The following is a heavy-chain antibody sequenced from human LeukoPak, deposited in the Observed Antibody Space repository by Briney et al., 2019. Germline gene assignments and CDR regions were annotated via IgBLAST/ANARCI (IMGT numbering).Heavy chain of an antibody. CDR3: ARIGNYYFDY. D-gene: IGHD1-1*01. CDR2: IYYSGST. J-gene: IGHJ4*02. V-gene: IGHV4-61*01. Sequence: SETLSLTCTVSGGSVSSGTYYWSWIRQPPGEGLEWIGYIYYSGSTNYNPSLKSRVTISVDTSKNQFSLKLTSVTAADTAVYYCARIGNYYFDYWGQGTLVTVSS. CDR1: GGSVSSGTYY.